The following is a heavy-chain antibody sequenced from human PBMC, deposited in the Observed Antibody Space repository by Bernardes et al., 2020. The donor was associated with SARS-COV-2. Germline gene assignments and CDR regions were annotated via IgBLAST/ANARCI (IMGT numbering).Heavy chain of an antibody. CDR1: GQTFTGHY. CDR3: ARRVVGAINAFDI. Sequence: AVKLSYQAYGQTFTGHYMHWVRQGPGQGLEWMGWSNPNSGGTNYAQKFQGWVTMTRDTSISTAYMELSRLRSDDTAVYYCARRVVGAINAFDIWGQGTMVTVSS. D-gene: IGHD1-26*01. CDR2: SNPNSGGT. J-gene: IGHJ3*02. V-gene: IGHV1-2*04.